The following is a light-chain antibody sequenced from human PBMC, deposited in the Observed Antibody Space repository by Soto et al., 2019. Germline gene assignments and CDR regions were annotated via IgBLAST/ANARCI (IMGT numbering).Light chain of an antibody. V-gene: IGKV3-20*01. Sequence: EIVLTQSPGTLSLSPGVRATFSCRASQSVSSNHLAWYQQKPGQAPSLVFYGGSRRATGIPDRFSGSGSGTDFTLTVSRLEPEDFAVYYCQQYCNSPYTFGQGTKLEMK. CDR1: QSVSSNH. CDR3: QQYCNSPYT. CDR2: GGS. J-gene: IGKJ2*01.